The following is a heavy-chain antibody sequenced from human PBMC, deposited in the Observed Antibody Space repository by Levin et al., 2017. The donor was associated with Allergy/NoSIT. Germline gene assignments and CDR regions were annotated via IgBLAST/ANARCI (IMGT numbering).Heavy chain of an antibody. J-gene: IGHJ4*02. CDR2: TYYRSKWYN. CDR1: GDSVSSNSAA. V-gene: IGHV6-1*01. D-gene: IGHD3-10*01. CDR3: ARDPGITMVRGVILGGLFDY. Sequence: SETLSLTCAISGDSVSSNSAAWNWIRQSPSRGLEWLGRTYYRSKWYNDYAVSVKSRITINPDTSKNQFSLQLNSVTPEDTAVYYCARDPGITMVRGVILGGLFDYWGQGTLVTVSS.